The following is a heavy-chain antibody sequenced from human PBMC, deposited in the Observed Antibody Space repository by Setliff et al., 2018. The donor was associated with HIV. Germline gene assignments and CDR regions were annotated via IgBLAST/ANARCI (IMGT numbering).Heavy chain of an antibody. D-gene: IGHD3-22*01. CDR2: MNPNSGNS. V-gene: IGHV1-8*02. Sequence: ASVKVSCKASGYTFTVYYINWVRQATGQGLEWMGWMNPNSGNSGYAQKFQGRVTMTRDTSISTAFMELSSLTSEDSAVYYCARGGGSSYLYDSRGSEYFQFWGQGALVTVSS. CDR3: ARGGGSSYLYDSRGSEYFQF. CDR1: GYTFTVYY. J-gene: IGHJ1*01.